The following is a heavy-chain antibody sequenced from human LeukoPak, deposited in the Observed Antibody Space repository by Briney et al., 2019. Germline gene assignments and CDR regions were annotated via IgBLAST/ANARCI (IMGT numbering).Heavy chain of an antibody. J-gene: IGHJ5*02. CDR1: GGSFSGYY. Sequence: SETLSLTCAVYGGSFSGYYWSWIRQPAGKGLEWIGRIYSSGTITYNPSLQSRVTMSVDTSKNEFSLKMSSVTAADTAVYYCTRDSGTTGEVKFDPWGQGTLVAVSS. CDR2: IYSSGTI. V-gene: IGHV4-4*07. CDR3: TRDSGTTGEVKFDP. D-gene: IGHD3-10*01.